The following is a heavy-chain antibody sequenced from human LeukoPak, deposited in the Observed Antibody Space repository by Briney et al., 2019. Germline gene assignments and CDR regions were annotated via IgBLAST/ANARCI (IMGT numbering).Heavy chain of an antibody. CDR1: GGSISSYY. J-gene: IGHJ3*02. CDR3: ARGRPYNFWSGYYPADAFDI. D-gene: IGHD3-3*01. CDR2: INHSGST. V-gene: IGHV4-34*01. Sequence: SETLSLTCTVSGGSISSYYWSWIWQPPGKGLEWIGEINHSGSTNYNPSLKSRVTISVDTSKNQFSLKLYSVTAADTAVYYCARGRPYNFWSGYYPADAFDIWGLGTMVTVSS.